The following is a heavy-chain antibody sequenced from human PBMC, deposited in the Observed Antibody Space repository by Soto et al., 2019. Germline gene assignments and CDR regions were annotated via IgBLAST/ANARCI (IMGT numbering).Heavy chain of an antibody. Sequence: SVKVSCKASGGTFSSYTISWVRQAPGQGLEWMGRIIPILGIANYAQKFQGRVTITADKSTSTAYMELSSLRSEDTAVYYCARSPNIVATTYYYYYYMDVWGKGTTVNVSS. D-gene: IGHD5-12*01. CDR3: ARSPNIVATTYYYYYYMDV. V-gene: IGHV1-69*02. J-gene: IGHJ6*03. CDR2: IIPILGIA. CDR1: GGTFSSYT.